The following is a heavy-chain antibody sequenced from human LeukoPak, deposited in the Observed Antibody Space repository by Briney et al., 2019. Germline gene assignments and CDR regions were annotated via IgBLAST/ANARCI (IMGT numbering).Heavy chain of an antibody. D-gene: IGHD1-1*01. J-gene: IGHJ4*02. CDR2: IYPGDSDT. CDR3: ARPNGERLWAWYFDY. CDR1: GYSFATYW. Sequence: GESLKISCKASGYSFATYWIGWVRQTPGKGLEWMGLIYPGDSDTRYSPSFQGQVTISADKSISSTSLQWRSLKASDTAMYYCARPNGERLWAWYFDYWGQGTPVTVSS. V-gene: IGHV5-51*01.